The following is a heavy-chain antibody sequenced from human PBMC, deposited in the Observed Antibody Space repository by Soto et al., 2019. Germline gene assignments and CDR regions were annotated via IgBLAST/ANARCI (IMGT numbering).Heavy chain of an antibody. CDR3: ARTGRVATITGDFDY. J-gene: IGHJ4*02. D-gene: IGHD5-12*01. Sequence: QVQLVQSGAEVKKPGSSVKVSCKASGGTFSSYAISWVRQAPGQGLEWMGGIIPIFGTANYAQKFQGRVTITADESTGHGHNELSSLRSEDTAVYYCARTGRVATITGDFDYWGQGTLVTVSS. CDR2: IIPIFGTA. V-gene: IGHV1-69*01. CDR1: GGTFSSYA.